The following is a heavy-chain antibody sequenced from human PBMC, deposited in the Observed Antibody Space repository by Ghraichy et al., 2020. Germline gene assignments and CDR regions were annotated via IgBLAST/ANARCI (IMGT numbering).Heavy chain of an antibody. CDR2: ISSSSSYI. Sequence: GGSLRLSCAASGFTFSSYSMNWVRQAPGKGLEWVSSISSSSSYIYYADSVKGRFTISRDNAKNSLYLQMNSLRAEDTAVYYCARDHGHCSGGSCYAFDIWGQGTMVTVSS. CDR3: ARDHGHCSGGSCYAFDI. D-gene: IGHD2-15*01. CDR1: GFTFSSYS. V-gene: IGHV3-21*01. J-gene: IGHJ3*02.